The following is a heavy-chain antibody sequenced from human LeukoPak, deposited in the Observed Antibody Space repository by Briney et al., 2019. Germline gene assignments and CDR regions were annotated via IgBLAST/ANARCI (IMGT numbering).Heavy chain of an antibody. CDR2: IKSKTDGGTT. Sequence: GGSLRLSCVVSGFTFSSYAMSWVRQAPGKGLEWVGRIKSKTDGGTTDYAAPVKGRFTISRDDSKNTLYLQMNSLKTEDTAVYYCTTDYYYDSSGLDYWGQGTLVTVSS. CDR3: TTDYYYDSSGLDY. V-gene: IGHV3-15*01. J-gene: IGHJ4*02. CDR1: GFTFSSYA. D-gene: IGHD3-22*01.